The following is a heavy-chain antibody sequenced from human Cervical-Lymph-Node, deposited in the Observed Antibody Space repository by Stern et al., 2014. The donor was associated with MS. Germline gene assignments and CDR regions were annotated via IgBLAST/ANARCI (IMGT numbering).Heavy chain of an antibody. J-gene: IGHJ4*02. CDR3: ARDLPMATFAH. CDR2: IIPIFGAA. D-gene: IGHD5-24*01. V-gene: IGHV1-69*01. CDR1: GDTFSSRV. Sequence: VQLVESGAEVKKPGSSVKVSCKASGDTFSSRVISWLRQAPGQGLEWMGGIIPIFGAANYAQKFQGRVTITEDPSTSTVSIEQSSLRSEDTAVYYCARDLPMATFAHWGQGTLVTVSS.